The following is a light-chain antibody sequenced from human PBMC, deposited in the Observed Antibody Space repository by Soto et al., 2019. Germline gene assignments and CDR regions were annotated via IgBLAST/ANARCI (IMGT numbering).Light chain of an antibody. CDR1: QGIRND. CDR3: QQSYSLIT. J-gene: IGKJ5*01. CDR2: AAS. Sequence: DIQMTQSPSSLSASVGDRVTITCRASQGIRNDLGWYQQKPGKAPTRLINAASSLQSGVPSRFSGSGSGTDFTLTISSLQPEDFATYYCQQSYSLITFGQGTRLEIK. V-gene: IGKV1-39*01.